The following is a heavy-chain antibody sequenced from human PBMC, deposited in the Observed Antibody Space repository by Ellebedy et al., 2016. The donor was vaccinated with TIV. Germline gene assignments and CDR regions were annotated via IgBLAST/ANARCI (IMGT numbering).Heavy chain of an antibody. CDR3: ARDSYGSGSLY. V-gene: IGHV1-2*02. CDR1: GYTFTGYY. CDR2: INPNSGGT. Sequence: ASVKVSCKASGYTFTGYYMHWVRQAPGQGLEWMGWINPNSGGTKYAQKFQGRVTMTRDTSISTAYMELSRLRSDDTAGYYCARDSYGSGSLYWGQGTLVTVSS. J-gene: IGHJ4*02. D-gene: IGHD3-10*01.